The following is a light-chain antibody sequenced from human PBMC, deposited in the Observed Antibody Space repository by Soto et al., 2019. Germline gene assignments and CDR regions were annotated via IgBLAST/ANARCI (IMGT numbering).Light chain of an antibody. CDR1: ESVSNS. V-gene: IGKV3-11*01. Sequence: ETVLTQSPATLSLSPGERATLSCRASESVSNSLAWYQHKPGQAPRLLIYNASNSATGIPARFSGSGSGTDFTLTISSLEPEDFAVYFCQHRAGWPPALTFGGGTKVEIK. CDR2: NAS. J-gene: IGKJ4*01. CDR3: QHRAGWPPALT.